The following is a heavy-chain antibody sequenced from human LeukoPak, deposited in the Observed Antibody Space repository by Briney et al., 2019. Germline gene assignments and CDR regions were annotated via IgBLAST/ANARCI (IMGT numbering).Heavy chain of an antibody. CDR3: ARDGDCSSTSCYAYFDY. CDR2: INPNSGGT. D-gene: IGHD2-2*03. V-gene: IGHV1-2*02. Sequence: ASVKVSCKASGYTFTGYYMHWVRQAPGQGLAWMGWINPNSGGTNYAQKFQGRVTMTRDTSISTAYMELSRLRSDDTAVYYCARDGDCSSTSCYAYFDYWGQGTLVTVSS. CDR1: GYTFTGYY. J-gene: IGHJ4*02.